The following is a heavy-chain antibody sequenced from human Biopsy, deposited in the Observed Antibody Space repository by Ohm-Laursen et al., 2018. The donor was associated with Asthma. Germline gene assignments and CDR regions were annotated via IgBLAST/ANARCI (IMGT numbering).Heavy chain of an antibody. CDR2: VGSDESYT. Sequence: SLRLSCAAAGFTFMTYGMHWVRQVPGKGLEWVATVGSDESYTDHADSVKGRFTISRDNSKNTLHLQMNSLSPEDTAVYYCARDFSRAIMIGGGREHYFDFWGQGTLVTVSS. CDR1: GFTFMTYG. V-gene: IGHV3-33*01. J-gene: IGHJ4*02. CDR3: ARDFSRAIMIGGGREHYFDF. D-gene: IGHD3-16*01.